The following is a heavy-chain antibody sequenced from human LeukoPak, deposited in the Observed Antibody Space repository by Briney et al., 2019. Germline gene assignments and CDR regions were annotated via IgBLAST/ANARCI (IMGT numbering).Heavy chain of an antibody. D-gene: IGHD3-22*01. J-gene: IGHJ4*02. CDR3: ARNYYDTAGHFGY. Sequence: ASVTVSCKASGYTFSSYYFHWVRQAPGQGLEWMGLINPSGGATIFAQNFRGRVAMTRDMSTATVFMELSSLISDDTAVYFCARNYYDTAGHFGYWGQGTLVTVSS. CDR1: GYTFSSYY. CDR2: INPSGGAT. V-gene: IGHV1-46*01.